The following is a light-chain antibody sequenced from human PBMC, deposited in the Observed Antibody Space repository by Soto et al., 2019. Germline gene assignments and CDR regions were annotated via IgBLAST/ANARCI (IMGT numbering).Light chain of an antibody. CDR3: QQYNDWPLT. CDR2: GAF. V-gene: IGKV3-15*01. CDR1: QSVRSN. J-gene: IGKJ1*01. Sequence: EIVLTQSPGTLSLSPGERATLSCRASQSVRSNLAWYQQKPGQAPSLLIYGAFTRATGIPTRFSGTGSGTEFTLTISSLQSEDFALYYCQQYNDWPLTFGQGTKVDTK.